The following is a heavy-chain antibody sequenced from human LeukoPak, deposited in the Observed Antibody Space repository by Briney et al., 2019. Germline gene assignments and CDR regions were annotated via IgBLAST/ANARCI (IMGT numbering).Heavy chain of an antibody. J-gene: IGHJ2*01. Sequence: SQTLSLTCAISGDSVSSNSAAWNWIRQSPSRGLEWLGRTYYRSKWYNDYAVSVKSRIIINPDTSKNQFSLKLSSVTAADTAVYYCATDGNFDLWGRGTLVTVSS. V-gene: IGHV6-1*01. CDR3: ATDGNFDL. CDR2: TYYRSKWYN. D-gene: IGHD1-26*01. CDR1: GDSVSSNSAA.